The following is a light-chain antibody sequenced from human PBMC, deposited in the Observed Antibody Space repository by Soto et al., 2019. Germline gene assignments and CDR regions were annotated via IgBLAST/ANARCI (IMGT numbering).Light chain of an antibody. CDR3: QRSDTTPYT. V-gene: IGKV1-39*01. CDR1: QSITTY. Sequence: DIQMTQSPSSLSASVGDRVTITCRASQSITTYLNWHQQKPGKAPKLLIYAASSLESGVPSRFSGSGSGTDFTLTISSLQPEDFATYYCQRSDTTPYTLGQGTKLEIK. CDR2: AAS. J-gene: IGKJ2*01.